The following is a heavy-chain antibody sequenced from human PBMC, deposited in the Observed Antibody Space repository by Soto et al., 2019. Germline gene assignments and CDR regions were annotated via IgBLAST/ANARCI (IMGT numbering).Heavy chain of an antibody. V-gene: IGHV1-2*04. CDR2: INPNSGVT. CDR3: ARESGGATATLDYYYFYMDV. CDR1: GDTFTDYY. Sequence: QVQLVQSGAEVKKPGASVTVSCRSSGDTFTDYYMHWVRQAPGQGLGWMGWINPNSGVTKYAQKFQGWVTMTRDTSIRTVYMQLSRLRSDDTAVYYCARESGGATATLDYYYFYMDVWGTGTTVTVSS. J-gene: IGHJ6*03. D-gene: IGHD5-12*01.